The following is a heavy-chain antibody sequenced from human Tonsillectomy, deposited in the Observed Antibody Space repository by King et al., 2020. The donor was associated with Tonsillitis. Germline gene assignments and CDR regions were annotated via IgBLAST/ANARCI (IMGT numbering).Heavy chain of an antibody. CDR1: GFTFSSYG. V-gene: IGHV3-30*18. Sequence: VQLVESGGGVVQPGRSLRLSCAASGFTFSSYGMHWVRQAPGKGPEWVAVISYDGSNKYYADSVKGRFTISRDNSKNTLYLQMNSLRAEDTAVYYCAKDFGFGEFAHDYWGQGTLVTVSS. D-gene: IGHD3-10*01. CDR2: ISYDGSNK. J-gene: IGHJ4*02. CDR3: AKDFGFGEFAHDY.